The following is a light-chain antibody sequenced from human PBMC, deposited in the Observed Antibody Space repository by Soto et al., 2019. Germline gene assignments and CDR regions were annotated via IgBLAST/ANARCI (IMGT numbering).Light chain of an antibody. CDR3: SSYTRSSTQV. CDR2: EVS. CDR1: SSDVGGYNY. V-gene: IGLV2-14*01. Sequence: QSALTQPASVSGSPGQSITISCTGTSSDVGGYNYVSWFQHHPGKAPKLIIYEVSYRPSGVSARFSGSKSGDTASLTISGLQAEDEADYYCSSYTRSSTQVFGTGTKLTVL. J-gene: IGLJ1*01.